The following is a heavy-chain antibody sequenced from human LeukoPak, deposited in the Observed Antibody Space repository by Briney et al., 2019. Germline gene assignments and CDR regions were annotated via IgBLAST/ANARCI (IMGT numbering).Heavy chain of an antibody. CDR1: GYIFTEYV. Sequence: ASVKVSCKASGYIFTEYVVHWVRQAPGQRPEWMGWIKAGNGGTKYSQNFQDRLTITRDTSASTVYMELSSLTSEDTALYYCARDDCGDTCYPGGYWGQGTLVTVSS. CDR3: ARDDCGDTCYPGGY. D-gene: IGHD2-21*01. J-gene: IGHJ4*02. CDR2: IKAGNGGT. V-gene: IGHV1-3*01.